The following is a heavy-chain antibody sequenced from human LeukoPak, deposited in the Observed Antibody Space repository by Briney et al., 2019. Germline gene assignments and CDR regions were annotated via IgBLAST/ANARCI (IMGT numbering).Heavy chain of an antibody. V-gene: IGHV3-23*01. J-gene: IGHJ4*02. CDR1: GFTFSSYA. Sequence: GGSLRLSCAASGFTFSSYAMSWVRQAPGKGLEWVSAISGSGGSTYYADSVKGRFTISRDNSKNTLYLQMNSLRAEDTAVYHCAKVARIKYYYDSSGSRPDYWGQGTLVTVSS. CDR3: AKVARIKYYYDSSGSRPDY. D-gene: IGHD3-22*01. CDR2: ISGSGGST.